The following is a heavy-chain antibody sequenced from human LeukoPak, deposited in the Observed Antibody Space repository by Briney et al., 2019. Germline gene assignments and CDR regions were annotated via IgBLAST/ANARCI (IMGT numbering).Heavy chain of an antibody. CDR2: ISGSGGST. V-gene: IGHV3-23*01. J-gene: IGHJ4*02. Sequence: GSLGLSCAASGFTFSSYAMSWVRQAPGKGLEWVSAISGSGGSTYYADSVKGRFTISRDNSKNTLYLQMNSLRAEDTAVYYCAAGGGREDYYDSSGYYFDYWGQGTLVTVSS. D-gene: IGHD3-22*01. CDR1: GFTFSSYA. CDR3: AAGGGREDYYDSSGYYFDY.